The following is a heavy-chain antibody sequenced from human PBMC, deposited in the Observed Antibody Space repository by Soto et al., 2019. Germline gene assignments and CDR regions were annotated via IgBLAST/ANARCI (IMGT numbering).Heavy chain of an antibody. J-gene: IGHJ4*02. V-gene: IGHV4-34*01. CDR1: GGSFSGYY. D-gene: IGHD2-2*01. Sequence: QVQLQQWGAGLLKPSETLSLTCAVYGGSFSGYYWNWIRQPPGKGLEWIGEISHTGNTNYNPSLKSRVTLSVDTSKKQCSLRLTSVTAADTAVYYCARDLQLHLAYWGQGTLVTVSS. CDR3: ARDLQLHLAY. CDR2: ISHTGNT.